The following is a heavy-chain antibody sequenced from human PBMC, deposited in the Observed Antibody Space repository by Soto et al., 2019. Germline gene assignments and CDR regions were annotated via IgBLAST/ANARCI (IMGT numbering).Heavy chain of an antibody. V-gene: IGHV4-4*02. J-gene: IGHJ4*02. CDR3: ARRPLLRFLEWLSSSYYFDY. CDR1: GGSISSSNW. CDR2: IYHSGST. Sequence: SETLSLTCAVSGGSISSSNWWSWVRQPPGKGLEWIGEIYHSGSTNYNPSLKSRVTISVDKSKNQFSLKLSSVTAADTAVYYCARRPLLRFLEWLSSSYYFDYWGQGTLVTVSS. D-gene: IGHD3-3*01.